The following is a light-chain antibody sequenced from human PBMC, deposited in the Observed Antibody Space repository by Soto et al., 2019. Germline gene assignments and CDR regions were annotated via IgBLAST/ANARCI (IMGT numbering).Light chain of an antibody. Sequence: EIVLTQSPVNLSVSPGERVTLSCRASQYVSGHFAWYQQRPGQAPRLLISGVSTRATGVPARFSGSGSGTEFTLTISSLQPDDFASYYCIQYDSRYTFGQGTKVDIK. CDR1: QYVSGH. V-gene: IGKV3-15*01. J-gene: IGKJ2*01. CDR2: GVS. CDR3: IQYDSRYT.